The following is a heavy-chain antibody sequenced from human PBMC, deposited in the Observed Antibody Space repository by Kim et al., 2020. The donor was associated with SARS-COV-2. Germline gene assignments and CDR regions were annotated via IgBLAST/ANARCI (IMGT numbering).Heavy chain of an antibody. J-gene: IGHJ4*02. CDR1: GGSFSGYY. D-gene: IGHD3-3*01. CDR3: ARYDF. CDR2: VDHSGSA. V-gene: IGHV4-34*01. Sequence: SETLSLTCAVYGGSFSGYYWTWIRQPPGKELEWIGDVDHSGSANYHPSLKSRVTISADTSNNQFSLKMNSVTAADTAIYYCARYDFWSRGTLVTVSS.